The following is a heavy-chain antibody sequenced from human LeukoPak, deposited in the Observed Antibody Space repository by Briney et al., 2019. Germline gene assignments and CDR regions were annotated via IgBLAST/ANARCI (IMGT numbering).Heavy chain of an antibody. J-gene: IGHJ4*02. D-gene: IGHD6-19*01. V-gene: IGHV3-30*03. CDR2: ISYDGSNK. CDR1: GFTLSSYD. CDR3: ARGPKVAVQIDY. Sequence: GGSLRLSCAASGFTLSSYDMHWVRQAPGKGLEWVAVISYDGSNKYYADSVKGRFTISRDNSKNTLYLQMNSLRAEDTAVYYCARGPKVAVQIDYWGQGTLVTVSS.